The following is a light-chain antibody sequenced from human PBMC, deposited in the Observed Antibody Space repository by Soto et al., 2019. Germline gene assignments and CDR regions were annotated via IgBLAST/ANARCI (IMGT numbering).Light chain of an antibody. CDR1: SSDVGGSIY. CDR3: NSYTSSGTVV. Sequence: QSALTQPASVSGWPGQSITIYCTGTSSDVGGSIYVSWYQLSPGKAPKLLIDDVDRPSGVSNRFSGSKSGNTASLTISGLQAEDEADYYCNSYTSSGTVVFGGGTQLTVL. V-gene: IGLV2-14*01. CDR2: DV. J-gene: IGLJ3*02.